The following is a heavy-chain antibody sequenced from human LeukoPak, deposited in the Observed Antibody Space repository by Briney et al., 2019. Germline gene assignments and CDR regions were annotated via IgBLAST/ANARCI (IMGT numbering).Heavy chain of an antibody. D-gene: IGHD1-1*01. V-gene: IGHV3-21*01. Sequence: GGSLRLSCAASGFTFSSYSMNWVRQAPGKGLEWVSSISSSSSYIYYADSVKGRFTISRDNAKNSLYLQMNSLRAEDTAVYYCASRRAENTERFDYWGQGILVTVSS. J-gene: IGHJ4*02. CDR2: ISSSSSYI. CDR3: ASRRAENTERFDY. CDR1: GFTFSSYS.